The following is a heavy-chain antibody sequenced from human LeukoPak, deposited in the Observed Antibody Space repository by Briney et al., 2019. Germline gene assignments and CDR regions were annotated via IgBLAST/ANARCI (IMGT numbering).Heavy chain of an antibody. CDR1: GGSISTYY. Sequence: SETLSLTCTVSGGSISTYYWNWIRQPPGKGLEWIGYIYYSGSTNYNPSLKSRVTISVDTSKNQFSLKLSSVTAADTAVYYCARVNTVMATFDYWGQGTPVTVSS. V-gene: IGHV4-59*01. CDR2: IYYSGST. D-gene: IGHD4-11*01. J-gene: IGHJ4*02. CDR3: ARVNTVMATFDY.